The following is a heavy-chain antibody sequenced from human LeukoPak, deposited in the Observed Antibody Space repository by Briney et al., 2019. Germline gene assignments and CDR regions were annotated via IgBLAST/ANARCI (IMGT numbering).Heavy chain of an antibody. CDR2: IWYDGSNK. Sequence: GGSLRLSCAASGFTFSSYGMHWVRQAPGKGLEWVAVIWYDGSNKYYADSVKGRFTISRDNSKNTLYLQMNSLRAEDTAVYYCARGRGGNNFDYWGQGTLVTVSS. V-gene: IGHV3-33*01. CDR3: ARGRGGNNFDY. D-gene: IGHD3-16*01. CDR1: GFTFSSYG. J-gene: IGHJ4*02.